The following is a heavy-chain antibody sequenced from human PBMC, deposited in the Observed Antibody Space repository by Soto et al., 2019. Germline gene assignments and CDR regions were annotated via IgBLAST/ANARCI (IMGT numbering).Heavy chain of an antibody. CDR3: AKGSRALRYFDWSTSLYGMDV. Sequence: GGSLRLSCAASGFTFSSYGMHWVRQSPGKGLEWVAVISYDGSNKYYADSVKGRFTISRDNSKNTLYLQMNSLRAEDTAVYYCAKGSRALRYFDWSTSLYGMDVWGQGTTVTVLL. CDR2: ISYDGSNK. D-gene: IGHD3-9*01. CDR1: GFTFSSYG. J-gene: IGHJ6*02. V-gene: IGHV3-30*18.